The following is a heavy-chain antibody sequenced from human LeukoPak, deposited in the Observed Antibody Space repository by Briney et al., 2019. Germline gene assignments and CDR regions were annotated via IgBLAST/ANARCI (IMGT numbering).Heavy chain of an antibody. CDR1: GGSFSGYY. D-gene: IGHD3-3*01. CDR2: INHSGST. Sequence: SETLSLTCAVYGGSFSGYYWSWIRQPPGKELEWIGEINHSGSTNYNPSLKSRVTISVDTSKNQFSLKLSSVTAADTAMYYSAGHVLRFLEWLLYPDYWGQGTLVTVSS. V-gene: IGHV4-34*01. CDR3: AGHVLRFLEWLLYPDY. J-gene: IGHJ4*02.